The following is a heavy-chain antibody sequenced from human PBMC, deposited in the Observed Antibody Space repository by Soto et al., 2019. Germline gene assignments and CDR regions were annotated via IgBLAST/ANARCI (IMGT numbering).Heavy chain of an antibody. V-gene: IGHV4-39*01. CDR2: IYYSGST. Sequence: SETLSLTCTVSGGSISRSSYYWGWIRQPPGKGLEWIGSIYYSGSTYYNPSLKSRVTISVDTSKNQFSLKLSSVTAADTAVYYCARLTTIFGVVIERPFDYWGQGTLVTVS. CDR3: ARLTTIFGVVIERPFDY. J-gene: IGHJ4*02. D-gene: IGHD3-3*01. CDR1: GGSISRSSYY.